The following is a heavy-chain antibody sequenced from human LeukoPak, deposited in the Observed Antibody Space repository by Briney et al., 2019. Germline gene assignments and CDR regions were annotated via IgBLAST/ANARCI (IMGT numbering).Heavy chain of an antibody. J-gene: IGHJ3*02. CDR2: IYPGDSDT. CDR1: GYSFTSYW. V-gene: IGHV5-51*01. Sequence: GESLKISCKGSGYSFTSYWIGWVRQMPGKGLEWMGIIYPGDSDTRYSPSFQGQVTISADKSISTAYLQWSSLKASDTAMYYGARGHTVTTPQGAFDIWGQGTMVTVSS. D-gene: IGHD4-11*01. CDR3: ARGHTVTTPQGAFDI.